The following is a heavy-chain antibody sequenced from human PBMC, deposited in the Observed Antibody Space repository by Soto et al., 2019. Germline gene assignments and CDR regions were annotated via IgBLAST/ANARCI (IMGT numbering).Heavy chain of an antibody. D-gene: IGHD6-13*01. J-gene: IGHJ2*01. CDR1: GGSISSYY. CDR2: IYYSGST. Sequence: QVQLQESGPGLVKPSETLSLTCTVSGGSISSYYWSWIRQPPGKGLEWIGYIYYSGSTNYNPSLKSRVTISVDTSKNQFSLKLSSVTAADTAVYYCARNGVAAGNFDLWGRGTLVTVSS. V-gene: IGHV4-59*01. CDR3: ARNGVAAGNFDL.